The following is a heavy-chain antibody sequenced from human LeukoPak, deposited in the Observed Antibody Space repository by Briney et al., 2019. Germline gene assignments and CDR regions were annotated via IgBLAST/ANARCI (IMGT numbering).Heavy chain of an antibody. CDR1: GASISSGSYH. Sequence: SETLSLTCTVSGASISSGSYHWGWIRQPPGKGLEWIGSMDYSGSTYYNPSLKSRLTISIDTSKNQFSLKLISVTAADTAVYSCARYAGGSYFRGIDHWGQGTLVTVSS. CDR2: MDYSGST. D-gene: IGHD1-26*01. V-gene: IGHV4-39*07. J-gene: IGHJ4*02. CDR3: ARYAGGSYFRGIDH.